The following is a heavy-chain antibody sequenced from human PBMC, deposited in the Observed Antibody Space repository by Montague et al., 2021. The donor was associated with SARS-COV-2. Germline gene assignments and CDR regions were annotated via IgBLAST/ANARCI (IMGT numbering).Heavy chain of an antibody. D-gene: IGHD3-10*01. J-gene: IGHJ5*02. CDR2: IYYSGST. CDR3: ARQGRISMVRLNWFDP. V-gene: IGHV4-39*01. Sequence: SETLSLTCTASGGSISSSIYYWGWIRQPPGKGLEWIGSIYYSGSTYYNPSLKSRVTISVDTSKNQSSLKLSSVTAADTVVYYCARQGRISMVRLNWFDPWGQGTLVTVSA. CDR1: GGSISSSIYY.